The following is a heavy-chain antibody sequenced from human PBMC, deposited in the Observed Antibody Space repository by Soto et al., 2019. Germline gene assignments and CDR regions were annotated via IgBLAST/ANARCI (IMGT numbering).Heavy chain of an antibody. CDR1: GYTFTGYY. Sequence: ASVKVSCKASGYTFTGYYIHWVRQAPGQGLEWMGWINPNSGGTDYAQKFQGWVTMTRDTSINTAYMELSRLTSDDTAVYYCASSLRGIDYYDSSGYYSLDYWGQGTLVTVSS. V-gene: IGHV1-2*04. J-gene: IGHJ4*02. CDR3: ASSLRGIDYYDSSGYYSLDY. CDR2: INPNSGGT. D-gene: IGHD3-22*01.